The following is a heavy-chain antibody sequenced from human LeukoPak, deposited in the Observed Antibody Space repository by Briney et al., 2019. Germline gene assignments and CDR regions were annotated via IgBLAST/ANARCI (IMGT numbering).Heavy chain of an antibody. Sequence: SGGPLRLSCAASGFSFSNYDMSGLRQAPGKALEGVSAISGNGGSTYYGDCVKGSLTLSRDNSKRTLYLQMNSLRADDTAVYYCAKEGLRYTHLSTCAGDCYPDYGGQGTLVTVSS. CDR2: ISGNGGST. J-gene: IGHJ4*02. CDR3: AKEGLRYTHLSTCAGDCYPDY. D-gene: IGHD2-21*02. V-gene: IGHV3-23*01. CDR1: GFSFSNYD.